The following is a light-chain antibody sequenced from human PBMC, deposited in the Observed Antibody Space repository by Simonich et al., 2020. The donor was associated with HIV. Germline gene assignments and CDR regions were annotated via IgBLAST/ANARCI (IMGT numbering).Light chain of an antibody. CDR1: QDIRSA. CDR2: AAS. V-gene: IGKV1-39*01. J-gene: IGKJ1*01. CDR3: QQSYSSPWT. Sequence: IQLTQSPSSLSASVGDRVTITCRTSQDIRSAFAWYQQKPGKAPKVLIYAASSLQSGVPSRFSGSGSGTDFTLTISSLQPEDFATYYCQQSYSSPWTFGQGTKVEIK.